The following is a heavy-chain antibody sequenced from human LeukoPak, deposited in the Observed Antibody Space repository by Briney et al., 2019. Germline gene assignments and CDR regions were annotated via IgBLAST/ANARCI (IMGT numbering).Heavy chain of an antibody. D-gene: IGHD6-19*01. J-gene: IGHJ5*01. CDR3: AKDHASSGWPTFDS. CDR2: VNNGGNP. CDR1: GFTYRRFA. V-gene: IGHV3-23*01. Sequence: GGSLRLSCAASGFTYRRFAMSWVRQAPGKGLEWVASVNNGGNPYHADSVRGRFIVSRDNSANTLSLQMDSLRADDAGVYFCAKDHASSGWPTFDSWGQGTLVAVS.